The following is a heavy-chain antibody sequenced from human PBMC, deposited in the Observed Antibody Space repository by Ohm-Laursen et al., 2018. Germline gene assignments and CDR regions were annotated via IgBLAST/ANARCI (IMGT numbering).Heavy chain of an antibody. V-gene: IGHV3-69-1*01. J-gene: IGHJ6*02. Sequence: SLRLSCSASGFTFSPTGMTWVRQAPGKGLEWVSTISFTSDPYYAESLRGRFTVSRDNTRNSVYLQMNSLRDEDTGVYYCARDGSGWSRDVWGQGTTVIVSS. D-gene: IGHD6-13*01. CDR2: ISFTSDP. CDR1: GFTFSPTG. CDR3: ARDGSGWSRDV.